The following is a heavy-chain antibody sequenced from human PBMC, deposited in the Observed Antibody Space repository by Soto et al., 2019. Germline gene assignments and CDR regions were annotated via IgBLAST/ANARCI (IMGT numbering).Heavy chain of an antibody. J-gene: IGHJ2*01. CDR2: ISGSGGST. D-gene: IGHD3-3*01. CDR1: GFTFSSYA. V-gene: IGHV3-23*01. CDR3: AKDVSSGITSFDL. Sequence: EVQLLESGGGLVQPGGSLRLSCAASGFTFSSYAMSWVRQARGKGLERVSAISGSGGSTYYADSVKGRVTISRDNSKNTLYLQMHSLTAEATAVYFCAKDVSSGITSFDLWGRGTLVTVSS.